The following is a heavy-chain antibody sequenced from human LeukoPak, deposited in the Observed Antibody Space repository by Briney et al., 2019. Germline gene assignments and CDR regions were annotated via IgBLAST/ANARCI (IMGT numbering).Heavy chain of an antibody. CDR2: INSEGSST. CDR1: GFTFSSYW. Sequence: RGSLRLSCAASGFTFSSYWMHWVRQAPGKGLVWVSRINSEGSSTSYADSVKGRFTISRDNAKNTLYLQMNSLRAEDTAVYYCARDLGRGSYSLYYFDYWGQGTLVTVSS. V-gene: IGHV3-74*01. CDR3: ARDLGRGSYSLYYFDY. D-gene: IGHD3-16*01. J-gene: IGHJ4*02.